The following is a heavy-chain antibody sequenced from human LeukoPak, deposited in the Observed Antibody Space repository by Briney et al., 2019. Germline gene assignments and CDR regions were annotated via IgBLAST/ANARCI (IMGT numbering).Heavy chain of an antibody. CDR1: GYTFTSYG. D-gene: IGHD6-13*01. CDR2: INTNTGNP. J-gene: IGHJ5*02. CDR3: ARSRQQLVRGNWFDP. V-gene: IGHV7-4-1*02. Sequence: GASVKVSCKASGYTFTSYGISWVRQAPGQGLEWMGWINTNTGNPTYAQGFTGRFVFSLDTSVSTAYLQISSLKAEDTAVYYCARSRQQLVRGNWFDPWGQGTLVTVSS.